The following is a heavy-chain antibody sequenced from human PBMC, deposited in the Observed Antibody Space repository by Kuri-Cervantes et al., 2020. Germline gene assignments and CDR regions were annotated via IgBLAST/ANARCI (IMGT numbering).Heavy chain of an antibody. J-gene: IGHJ5*02. CDR1: GGTFSRFA. V-gene: IGHV1-3*01. CDR2: INAGNGNT. D-gene: IGHD3-10*01. CDR3: ARGPSRGWFDP. Sequence: ASVKVSCKAFGGTFSRFAITWVRQAPGQGLEWMGWINAGNGNTKYSQKFQGRVTITRDTSASTAYMELSSLRSEDTAVYYCARGPSRGWFDPWGQGTLVTVSS.